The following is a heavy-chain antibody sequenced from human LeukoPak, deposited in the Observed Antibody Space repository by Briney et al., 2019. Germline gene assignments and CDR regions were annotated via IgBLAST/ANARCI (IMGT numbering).Heavy chain of an antibody. CDR2: ISGSGGNT. D-gene: IGHD2-8*02. J-gene: IGHJ4*02. CDR1: GFTFSSYG. CDR3: ATYRQVLLPFES. Sequence: GGTLRLSCAASGFTFSSYGMSWVRQAPGKGLEWVSVISGSGGNTYYADSVRGRFTISRDNSKSTLSLQMNSLRAEDTAIYYCATYRQVLLPFESWGQGTLVTVSS. V-gene: IGHV3-23*01.